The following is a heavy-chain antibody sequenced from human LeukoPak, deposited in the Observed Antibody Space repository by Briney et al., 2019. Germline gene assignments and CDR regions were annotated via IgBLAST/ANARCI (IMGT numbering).Heavy chain of an antibody. Sequence: LEWIGEINHSGSTNYNPSLNSRVTISVDTSKNQFSLKLSSVTAADTAVYYFFLRAQDGIRDIGLGNPAE. V-gene: IGHV4-34*01. J-gene: IGHJ1*01. CDR2: INHSGST. CDR3: FLRAQDGIRDIGLGNPAE. D-gene: IGHD3-16*02.